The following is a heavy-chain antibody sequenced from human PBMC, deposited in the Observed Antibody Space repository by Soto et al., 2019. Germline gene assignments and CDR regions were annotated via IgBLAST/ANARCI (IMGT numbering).Heavy chain of an antibody. CDR3: ARGGIAAPGYYYYMDV. D-gene: IGHD6-6*01. CDR2: MNPNSGNT. J-gene: IGHJ6*03. V-gene: IGHV1-8*01. CDR1: GDGFTSYD. Sequence: GASVKVCWEASGDGFTSYDINWVRQENRKGLEWMGWMNPNSGNTGYAQKFQGRVTMTRNTSISTAYMELSSLRSEDTAVYYCARGGIAAPGYYYYMDVWGKGTTVTVSS.